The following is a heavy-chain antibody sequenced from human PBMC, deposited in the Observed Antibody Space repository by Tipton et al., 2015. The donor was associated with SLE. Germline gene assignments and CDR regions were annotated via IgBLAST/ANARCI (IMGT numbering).Heavy chain of an antibody. D-gene: IGHD2-15*01. CDR1: GFTFSSYS. Sequence: SLRLSCAASGFTFSSYSMNWVRQAPGKGLEWVSSTSSSSSYIYYADSVKGRFTISRDNAKNSLYLQMNSLRAEDTAVYYCARVAYCSGGSCSDAFDIWGQGTMVTVSS. V-gene: IGHV3-21*03. CDR2: TSSSSSYI. J-gene: IGHJ3*02. CDR3: ARVAYCSGGSCSDAFDI.